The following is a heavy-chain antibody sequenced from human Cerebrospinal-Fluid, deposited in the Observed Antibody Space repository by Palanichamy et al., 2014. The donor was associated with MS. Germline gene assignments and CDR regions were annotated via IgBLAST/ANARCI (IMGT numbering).Heavy chain of an antibody. CDR1: GGSINIYY. Sequence: QVQLQESGPGLVKPSETLSLTCTISGGSINIYYWSWIRQPPGKGLEWIGYVHHDGSANYNPFLKSRVTISLDRSKNQFSLRLTSVTTADTAVYYCANFGYCSSTSCYSLDFWGQGTLVSVSS. J-gene: IGHJ4*02. V-gene: IGHV4-59*08. CDR2: VHHDGSA. D-gene: IGHD2-2*01. CDR3: ANFGYCSSTSCYSLDF.